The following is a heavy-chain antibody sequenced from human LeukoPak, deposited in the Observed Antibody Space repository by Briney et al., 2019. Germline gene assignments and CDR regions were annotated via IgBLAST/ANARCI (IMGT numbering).Heavy chain of an antibody. CDR2: IYSGGST. D-gene: IGHD2-2*01. J-gene: IGHJ4*02. Sequence: GGSLRLSCAASGFTVSSNYMSWVRQAPGMGLEWVSVIYSGGSTYYADSVKGRFTISRDNSKNTLYLQMNSLRAEDTAVYYCARDRGVMHQHLGYFDYWGQGTLVTVSS. CDR3: ARDRGVMHQHLGYFDY. V-gene: IGHV3-53*05. CDR1: GFTVSSNY.